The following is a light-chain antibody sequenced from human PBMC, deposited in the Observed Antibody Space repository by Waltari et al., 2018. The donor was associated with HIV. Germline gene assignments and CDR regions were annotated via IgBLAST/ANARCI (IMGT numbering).Light chain of an antibody. CDR2: LYSDGSH. V-gene: IGLV4-69*01. J-gene: IGLJ3*02. CDR3: QTWATGVRV. CDR1: SGHSYYA. Sequence: QVVLTQSPSASASLGASVTLTCTLRSGHSYYALAWLQQQPKKGPRFLMKLYSDGSHNRGDGIPDRFSGSSSGAERYLTISSLQSEDEADYYCQTWATGVRVFGGGTKLTVL.